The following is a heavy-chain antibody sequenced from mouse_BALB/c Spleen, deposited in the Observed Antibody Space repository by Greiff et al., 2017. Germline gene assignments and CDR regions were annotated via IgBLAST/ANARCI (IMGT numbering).Heavy chain of an antibody. CDR3: ASDSLYDDCPYAMAY. Sequence: VQLMESGPGLVAPSQSLSITCTVSGFSFTGYGVNWVRQPPGKGLEWRGMIRGDGSTDYNSALKSRLSISTDNSKSQVFLKMNSLQTDDTARDYCASDSLYDDCPYAMAYWGQGTSVTVSA. CDR1: GFSFTGYG. V-gene: IGHV2-6-7*01. D-gene: IGHD2-3*01. J-gene: IGHJ4*01. CDR2: IRGDGST.